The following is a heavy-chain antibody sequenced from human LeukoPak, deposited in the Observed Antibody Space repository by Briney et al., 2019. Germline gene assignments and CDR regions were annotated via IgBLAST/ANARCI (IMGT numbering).Heavy chain of an antibody. CDR3: ARDYDLLRGMDV. D-gene: IGHD3-3*01. CDR2: IYTTGST. CDR1: GGSITSGSYY. Sequence: TLSLTCTVSGGSITSGSYYWSWIRQPAGKGLEWIGRIYTTGSTNYNPSLKSRVTISLDTSKNQFSLKLSSVTAADTAVYYCARDYDLLRGMDVWGKGTTVTISS. J-gene: IGHJ6*04. V-gene: IGHV4-61*02.